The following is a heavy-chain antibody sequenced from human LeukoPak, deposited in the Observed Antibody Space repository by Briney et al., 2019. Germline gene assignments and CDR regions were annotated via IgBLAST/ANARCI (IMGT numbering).Heavy chain of an antibody. CDR1: GYTFTSYA. CDR2: IIPIFGTA. D-gene: IGHD6-13*01. J-gene: IGHJ4*02. CDR3: AREEAAQADY. Sequence: SVKVSCKASGYTFTSYAMNWVRQAPGQGLEWMGGIIPIFGTANYAQKFQGRVTITTDESTSTAYMELSSLRSEDTAVYYCAREEAAQADYWGQGTLVTVSS. V-gene: IGHV1-69*05.